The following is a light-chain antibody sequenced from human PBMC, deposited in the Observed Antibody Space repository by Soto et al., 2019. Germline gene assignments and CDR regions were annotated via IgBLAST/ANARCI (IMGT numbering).Light chain of an antibody. V-gene: IGKV3-15*01. J-gene: IGKJ5*01. CDR1: QSVSSN. Sequence: EIGMTQSPVTLSVSRGERATLSCRASQSVSSNLAWYQQKPGQAPRLLIYGASTRATGIPARFSGSGSGTEFTLTISSLQSEDFAVYYCQQYNNWPPIPFGQGTRLETK. CDR3: QQYNNWPPIP. CDR2: GAS.